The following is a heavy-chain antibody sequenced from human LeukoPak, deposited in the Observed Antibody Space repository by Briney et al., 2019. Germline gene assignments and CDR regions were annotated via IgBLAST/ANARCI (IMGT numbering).Heavy chain of an antibody. V-gene: IGHV3-23*01. CDR3: AKELNKFGGYFGVTDY. J-gene: IGHJ4*02. CDR1: GFTFSSCA. Sequence: GGSLRLSCAASGFTFSSCAMSWVRQAPGKGLEWVSAISGSGGSTYNADSVKGRFTISRDNSKNTLYLQMNSLRAEDTAVYYCAKELNKFGGYFGVTDYWGQGTLATVSS. CDR2: ISGSGGST. D-gene: IGHD3-3*01.